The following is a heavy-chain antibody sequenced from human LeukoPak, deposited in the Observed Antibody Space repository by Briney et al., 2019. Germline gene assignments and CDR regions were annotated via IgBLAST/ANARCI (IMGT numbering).Heavy chain of an antibody. D-gene: IGHD4-17*01. CDR2: IYYSGST. J-gene: IGHJ3*02. V-gene: IGHV4-59*01. CDR1: GGSISSYY. Sequence: SETLSLTCTVSGGSISSYYWSWIRQPPGKGLEWIGYIYYSGSTNYNPSLKSRVTISVDTSKNQFSLKLSSVTAADTAVYYCARSVGDYGDYRFGAFDIWGQGTMVTVSS. CDR3: ARSVGDYGDYRFGAFDI.